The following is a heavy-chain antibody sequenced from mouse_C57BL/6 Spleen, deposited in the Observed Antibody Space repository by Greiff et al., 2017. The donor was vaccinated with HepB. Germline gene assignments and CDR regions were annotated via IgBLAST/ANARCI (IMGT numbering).Heavy chain of an antibody. CDR2: IHPNSGST. CDR1: GYTFTSYW. Sequence: QVQLQQPGAELVKPGASVKLSCKASGYTFTSYWMHWVKQRPGQGLEWIGMIHPNSGSTNYNEKFKSKATLTVDKSSSTAYMQLSSLTSEDSAVYYCARGGVFTTVVALYAMDYWGQGTSVTVSS. J-gene: IGHJ4*01. V-gene: IGHV1-64*01. CDR3: ARGGVFTTVVALYAMDY. D-gene: IGHD1-1*01.